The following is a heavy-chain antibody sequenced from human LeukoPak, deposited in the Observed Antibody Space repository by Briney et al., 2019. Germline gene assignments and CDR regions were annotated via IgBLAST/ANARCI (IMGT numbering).Heavy chain of an antibody. V-gene: IGHV3-74*01. D-gene: IGHD3-10*01. Sequence: GGSLRLSCAASGFPFSSYWMHWVRQAPGKGLVWVSRINTDGSSTSYADSAKGRFTISRDNAKNTLYLQMNSLRAEDTAVYYCARDHDYGSGSFINWFDPWGQGTLVTVSS. CDR2: INTDGSST. CDR3: ARDHDYGSGSFINWFDP. J-gene: IGHJ5*02. CDR1: GFPFSSYW.